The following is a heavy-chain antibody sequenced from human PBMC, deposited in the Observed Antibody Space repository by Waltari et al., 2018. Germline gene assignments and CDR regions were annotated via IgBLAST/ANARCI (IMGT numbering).Heavy chain of an antibody. CDR2: IMTDGSEE. CDR3: ARDQWFAFDI. Sequence: EVQLVESGGGLVQPGGSLRLSCAASAFTLSSFWMDWVRQAPGKGLEWVANIMTDGSEEYYVDSVRGRFTISRDNAKNSLFLQMNSLRPEDTAVYYCARDQWFAFDIWGQGTMVTVSS. D-gene: IGHD3-22*01. CDR1: AFTLSSFW. J-gene: IGHJ3*02. V-gene: IGHV3-7*01.